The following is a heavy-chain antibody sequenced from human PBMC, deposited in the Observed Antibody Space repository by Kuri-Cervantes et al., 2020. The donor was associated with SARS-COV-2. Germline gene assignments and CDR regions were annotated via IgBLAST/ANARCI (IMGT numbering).Heavy chain of an antibody. V-gene: IGHV4-39*07. D-gene: IGHD3-3*01. CDR2: IYYSGST. J-gene: IGHJ4*02. CDR1: GGSISSSSYY. Sequence: SETLSLTCTVSGGSISSSSYYWGWIRQPPGKGLEWIGSIYYSGSTYYNPSLKSRVTISVDTSKNQFSLKLSSVTAADTAVYYCATVGSGYYFDYWGQGTLVTVSS. CDR3: ATVGSGYYFDY.